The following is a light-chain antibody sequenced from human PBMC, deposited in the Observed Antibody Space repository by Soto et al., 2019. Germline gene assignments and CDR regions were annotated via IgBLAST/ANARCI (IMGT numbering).Light chain of an antibody. CDR2: GAS. V-gene: IGKV3-20*01. J-gene: IGKJ5*01. Sequence: EIILTQSPVTLSLSPGESATLLCKARQFVSSRSLASYQQKLGQAPRLLIYGASNRATGIPGRFSASGSGTDFTLTITPLEPEDFAVYFCQQYANSPITFGQGTRLEIK. CDR3: QQYANSPIT. CDR1: QFVSSRS.